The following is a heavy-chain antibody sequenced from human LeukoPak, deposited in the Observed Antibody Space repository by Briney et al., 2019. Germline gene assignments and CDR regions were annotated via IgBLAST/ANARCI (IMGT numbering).Heavy chain of an antibody. CDR3: ARGLSGYDDY. Sequence: SETLSLTCTVSGGSISSSSYYWGWIRQPPGKGLEWIGTIYYSGSTFYNPSLKSRVTISVDTSKNQFSLKLSSVTAADTAVYYCARGLSGYDDYWGQGTLVTVSS. CDR1: GGSISSSSYY. D-gene: IGHD5-12*01. V-gene: IGHV4-39*07. J-gene: IGHJ4*02. CDR2: IYYSGST.